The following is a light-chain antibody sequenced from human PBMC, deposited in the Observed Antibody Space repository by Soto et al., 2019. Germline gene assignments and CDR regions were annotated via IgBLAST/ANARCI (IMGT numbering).Light chain of an antibody. CDR2: ENN. J-gene: IGLJ1*01. CDR1: SSNIGNNY. V-gene: IGLV1-51*02. CDR3: GTWDSSLSAYV. Sequence: QSVLKQPPSVSASPGQKVTISCSGSSSNIGNNYVSWYQQLPGTAPKLLIYENNKRPSGIPDRFSGSKSGTSATLGITGLQTRDEADYYCGTWDSSLSAYVFGTGTKVTVL.